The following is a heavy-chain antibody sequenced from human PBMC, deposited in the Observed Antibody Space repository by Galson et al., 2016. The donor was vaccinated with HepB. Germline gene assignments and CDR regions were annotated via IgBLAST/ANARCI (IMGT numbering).Heavy chain of an antibody. V-gene: IGHV1-69*13. D-gene: IGHD3-22*01. CDR2: TTPIFGTA. J-gene: IGHJ4*02. Sequence: SVKVSCKASGGTFSRYAISWVRQAPGQGLEWMGGTTPIFGTANYAQKFQGRVTMTADESTTTAYMELSSLRSEDTALYYCAGNYDSSGFYTKFDYWGQGTLVTVSS. CDR1: GGTFSRYA. CDR3: AGNYDSSGFYTKFDY.